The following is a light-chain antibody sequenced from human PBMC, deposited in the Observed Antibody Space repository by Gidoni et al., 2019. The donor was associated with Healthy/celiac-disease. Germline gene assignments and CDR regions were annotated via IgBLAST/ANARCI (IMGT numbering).Light chain of an antibody. V-gene: IGKV3-20*01. CDR3: QQYGSSPPEYT. J-gene: IGKJ2*01. CDR2: GAS. CDR1: QSVSSSY. Sequence: EIVLTQSPGTLSLSPGERATLSCRASQSVSSSYLAWYQQKPGQAPRLLIYGASSRATGIPARFSGSGSGTDFTLTISRLEPEDFAVYYCQQYGSSPPEYTFGQGTKLEIK.